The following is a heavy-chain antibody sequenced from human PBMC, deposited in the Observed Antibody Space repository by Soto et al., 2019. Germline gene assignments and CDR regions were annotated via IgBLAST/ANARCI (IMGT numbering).Heavy chain of an antibody. CDR3: AKDRISIIVVEDYYYGMDV. CDR1: GVTFSSCD. J-gene: IGHJ6*02. Sequence: AGSLTLSCAASGVTFSSCDMRRVRRAPARRLVGVAVIFYDGSNNYYKDSVKGRFTISRDNSKNTVYLQMNSLRAEDTAAYYCAKDRISIIVVEDYYYGMDVWGQGTTVTVSS. D-gene: IGHD3-22*01. V-gene: IGHV3-30*18. CDR2: IFYDGSNN.